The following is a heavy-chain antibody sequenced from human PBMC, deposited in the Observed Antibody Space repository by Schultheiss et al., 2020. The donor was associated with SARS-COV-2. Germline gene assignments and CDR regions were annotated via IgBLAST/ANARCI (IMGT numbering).Heavy chain of an antibody. J-gene: IGHJ6*02. D-gene: IGHD3-16*01. CDR1: GGSISSGGYS. Sequence: SETLSLTCAVSGGSISSGGYSWSWIRQPPGRVLEWIGYIYHTGSTSYNPSLKSRVAISLDKSNNQFSLKLTSVTAADTAVYFCARDRFRGAIAFYGMDVWGQGTTVTVSS. V-gene: IGHV4-30-2*01. CDR2: IYHTGST. CDR3: ARDRFRGAIAFYGMDV.